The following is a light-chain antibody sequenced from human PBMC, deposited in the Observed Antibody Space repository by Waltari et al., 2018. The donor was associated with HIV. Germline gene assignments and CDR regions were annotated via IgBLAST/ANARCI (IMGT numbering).Light chain of an antibody. Sequence: DIQLTQSPSFLSASVGDRVTVACRASQDISDFLAWYQQKPRTAPRLLIYDASTLYSGVPSRFRGSGSGTEFTLTISSLQPEDFASYYCQQLHTFPLTFGGGTKV. CDR3: QQLHTFPLT. CDR1: QDISDF. CDR2: DAS. V-gene: IGKV1-9*01. J-gene: IGKJ4*01.